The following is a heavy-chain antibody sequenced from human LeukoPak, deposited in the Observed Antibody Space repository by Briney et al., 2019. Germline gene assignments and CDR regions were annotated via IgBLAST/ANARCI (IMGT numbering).Heavy chain of an antibody. CDR3: ATRAGGKGIAAAGYDY. Sequence: ASVKDSCKVSGYTLTELSMHWVRQAPGKGLEWMGGFDPEDGETIYAQKFQGRVTMTEDTSTDTAYMELSSLRSEDTAVYYCATRAGGKGIAAAGYDYWGQGTLVTVSS. CDR2: FDPEDGET. D-gene: IGHD6-13*01. V-gene: IGHV1-24*01. J-gene: IGHJ4*02. CDR1: GYTLTELS.